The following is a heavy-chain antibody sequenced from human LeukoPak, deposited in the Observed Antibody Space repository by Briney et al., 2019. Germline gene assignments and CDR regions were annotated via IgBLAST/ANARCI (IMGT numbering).Heavy chain of an antibody. Sequence: GGSLRLSCAASGFTFSSYSMNWVRQAPGKGLEWVSSIESSSTYIYYADSVRGRFTVSRNNAENSLYLQMSSLRAEDTAVYYCSRVLYSSGWVFGGYCAMDVWGQGTTVTVSS. J-gene: IGHJ6*02. CDR2: IESSSTYI. V-gene: IGHV3-21*01. CDR1: GFTFSSYS. CDR3: SRVLYSSGWVFGGYCAMDV. D-gene: IGHD6-19*01.